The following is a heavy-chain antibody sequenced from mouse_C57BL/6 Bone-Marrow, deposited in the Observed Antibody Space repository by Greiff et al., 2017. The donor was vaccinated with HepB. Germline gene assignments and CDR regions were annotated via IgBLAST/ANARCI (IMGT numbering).Heavy chain of an antibody. J-gene: IGHJ4*01. D-gene: IGHD1-1*01. CDR3: ASCYYGDYYAMDY. CDR2: ISYDGSN. CDR1: GYSITSGYY. V-gene: IGHV3-6*01. Sequence: EVKLMESGPGLVKPSQSLSLTCSVTGYSITSGYYWNWIRQFPGNKLEWMGYISYDGSNNYNPSLKNRISITRDTSKNQFFLKLNSVTTEDTATYYCASCYYGDYYAMDYWGQGTSVTVSS.